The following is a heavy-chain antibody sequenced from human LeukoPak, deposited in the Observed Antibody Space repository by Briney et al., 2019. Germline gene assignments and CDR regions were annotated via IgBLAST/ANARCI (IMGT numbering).Heavy chain of an antibody. CDR1: GGSISSGGYS. Sequence: PSETLSLTCAVSGGSISSGGYSWSWIRQPPGKGLEWIGYIYHSGSTYYNPSLKSRVTISVDRSKSQFSLKLSSVTAADTAVYYCARGSGDYAPYYFDYWGQGTLVTVSS. J-gene: IGHJ4*02. V-gene: IGHV4-30-2*01. CDR2: IYHSGST. D-gene: IGHD4-17*01. CDR3: ARGSGDYAPYYFDY.